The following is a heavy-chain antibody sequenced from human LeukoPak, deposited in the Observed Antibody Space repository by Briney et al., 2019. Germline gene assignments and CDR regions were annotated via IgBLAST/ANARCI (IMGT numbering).Heavy chain of an antibody. CDR2: IDWDDDK. CDR1: GFSLSTTGMC. D-gene: IGHD4-17*01. J-gene: IGHJ4*02. Sequence: SGPALVKPTQTLTLTCTFSGFSLSTTGMCVSWIRQPPGKALEWLARIDWDDDKYYSTSLKTRLTISKDTSKNQVVLTMTNMDPVDTATYYCARITDGDYGAVLDYWGQGTLVTVSS. CDR3: ARITDGDYGAVLDY. V-gene: IGHV2-70*11.